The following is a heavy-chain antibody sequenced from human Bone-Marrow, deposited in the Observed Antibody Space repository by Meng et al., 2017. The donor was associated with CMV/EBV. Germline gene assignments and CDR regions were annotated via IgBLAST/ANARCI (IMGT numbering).Heavy chain of an antibody. Sequence: CAASGFTFSDYAMHWVRQSAGKGLEWVSVISYDGSNKYYADSVKGRFTISRDNSKNTLYLQMKSLRAEDTAVYYCARGTTVTPPFDYWGRGTLVTVSS. CDR3: ARGTTVTPPFDY. J-gene: IGHJ4*02. CDR2: ISYDGSNK. D-gene: IGHD4-17*01. V-gene: IGHV3-30-3*01. CDR1: GFTFSDYA.